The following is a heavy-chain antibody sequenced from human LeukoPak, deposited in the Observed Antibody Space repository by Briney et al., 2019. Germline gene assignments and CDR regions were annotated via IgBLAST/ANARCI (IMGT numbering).Heavy chain of an antibody. CDR1: GYTLTELS. CDR2: FDPEDGET. Sequence: ASVKVSCKVSGYTLTELSMHCVRQAPGKGLEWMGGFDPEDGETIYAQKFQGRVTMTEDTSTDTAYMELSSLRSEDTAVYYCATTFNFDWLSRFFDYWGQGTLVTVSS. J-gene: IGHJ4*02. CDR3: ATTFNFDWLSRFFDY. V-gene: IGHV1-24*01. D-gene: IGHD3-9*01.